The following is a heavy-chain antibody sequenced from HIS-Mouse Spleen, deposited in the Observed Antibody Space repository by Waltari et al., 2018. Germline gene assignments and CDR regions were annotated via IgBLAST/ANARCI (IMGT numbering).Heavy chain of an antibody. Sequence: QLQLQESGPGLVKPSETLSLTCTVSGGSISSSSYYWGWIRQPPGKGLVWIGCIYYSGSPCYNPSLTRRVTTSVDPSKNQVSLKLSSVTAADTAVYYCAREIPYSSSWYDWYFDLWGRGTLVTVSS. CDR1: GGSISSSSYY. V-gene: IGHV4-39*07. CDR3: AREIPYSSSWYDWYFDL. D-gene: IGHD6-13*01. CDR2: IYYSGSP. J-gene: IGHJ2*01.